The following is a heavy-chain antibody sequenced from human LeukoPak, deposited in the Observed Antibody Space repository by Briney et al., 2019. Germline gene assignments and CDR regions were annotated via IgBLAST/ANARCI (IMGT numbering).Heavy chain of an antibody. J-gene: IGHJ6*03. Sequence: SETLSLTCTVSGGSISSYYWSWIRQPAGKGLEWIGRIYTSGSTNYNPSLKSRVTMSVDTSKNQFSLKLSSVTAADTAVYYCARDRLYCSGGSCSRRDYYYMDVWGKGTTVTVSS. V-gene: IGHV4-4*07. D-gene: IGHD2-15*01. CDR1: GGSISSYY. CDR2: IYTSGST. CDR3: ARDRLYCSGGSCSRRDYYYMDV.